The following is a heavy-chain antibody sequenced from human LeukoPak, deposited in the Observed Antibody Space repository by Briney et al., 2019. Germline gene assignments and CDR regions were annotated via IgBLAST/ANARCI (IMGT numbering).Heavy chain of an antibody. CDR3: ARGPPTVCSSTSCYGWFDP. Sequence: PSQTLSLTCTVSGGSISSGSYYWSWIRQPAGKGLEWIGRIYHSGSTYYNPSLKSRVTISVDTSKNQFSLKLSSVTAGGTAVYYCARGPPTVCSSTSCYGWFDPWGQGTLVTGSS. V-gene: IGHV4-61*02. CDR1: GGSISSGSYY. D-gene: IGHD2-2*01. CDR2: IYHSGST. J-gene: IGHJ5*02.